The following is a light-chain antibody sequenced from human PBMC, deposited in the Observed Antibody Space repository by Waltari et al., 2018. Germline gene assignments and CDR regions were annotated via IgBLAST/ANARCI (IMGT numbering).Light chain of an antibody. CDR2: DAS. Sequence: IVSTQSPATLSLSPGDRATLSCRASQTVSSYLAWYQQKPGQAPRLPIYDASNRATGIPARFSGSGSGTDFTLTISSLEPEDFAVYYCQQRSNWPPMYTFGQGTKLEIK. J-gene: IGKJ2*01. CDR3: QQRSNWPPMYT. V-gene: IGKV3-11*01. CDR1: QTVSSY.